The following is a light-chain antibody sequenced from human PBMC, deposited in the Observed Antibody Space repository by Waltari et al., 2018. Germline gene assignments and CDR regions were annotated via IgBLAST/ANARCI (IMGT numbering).Light chain of an antibody. Sequence: VLTQSPGTLSLSPGERATLSCRASQSLSSSYLAWYQQKPGQAPRLLIYGASSRATGIPDRFSGSGSGTDFTLTISRLEPGDFALYYCQQYGSSPYSFGQGTKVEIK. V-gene: IGKV3-20*01. CDR1: QSLSSSY. J-gene: IGKJ2*03. CDR3: QQYGSSPYS. CDR2: GAS.